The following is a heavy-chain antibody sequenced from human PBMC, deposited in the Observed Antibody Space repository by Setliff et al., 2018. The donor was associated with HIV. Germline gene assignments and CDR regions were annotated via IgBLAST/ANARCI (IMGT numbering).Heavy chain of an antibody. CDR1: GYTFTSYY. Sequence: ASVKVSCKASGYTFTSYYMHWVRQAPGQGLEWMGIINPSGGSTSYAQKFQGRVTMTRDTSTSTVYMELNSLKIEDTAIYYCARLSLGTGSGDLWGRGTLVTVSS. D-gene: IGHD3-10*01. J-gene: IGHJ4*02. CDR2: INPSGGST. CDR3: ARLSLGTGSGDL. V-gene: IGHV1-46*01.